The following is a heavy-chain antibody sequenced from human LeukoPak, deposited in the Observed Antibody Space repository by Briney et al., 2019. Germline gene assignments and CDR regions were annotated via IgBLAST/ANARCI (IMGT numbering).Heavy chain of an antibody. Sequence: GGSLRLSCAASGFTFSNAWMSWVRQAPGKVLEWVGRIKSKTDGGTTDYAAPVKGRFTISRDDSKNTLYLQMNSLKTEDTAVYCCTTDSSSWYNFDYWGQGTLVTVSS. V-gene: IGHV3-15*01. CDR3: TTDSSSWYNFDY. CDR1: GFTFSNAW. D-gene: IGHD6-13*01. CDR2: IKSKTDGGTT. J-gene: IGHJ4*02.